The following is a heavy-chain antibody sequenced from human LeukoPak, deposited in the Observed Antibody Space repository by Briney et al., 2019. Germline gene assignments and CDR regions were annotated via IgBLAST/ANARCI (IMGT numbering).Heavy chain of an antibody. D-gene: IGHD6-19*01. CDR1: GFTLSNHG. CDR2: ITRRGDKT. CDR3: AKSWGQQWPLTGFFDF. Sequence: GGSLRLSCAASGFTLSNHGMRWVRQAPGKGLEWGSAITRRGDKTDYADSVKGRFTISRDNSKNTLFLQMNGLRVEDTAVYYCAKSWGQQWPLTGFFDFWGQGTLITVSS. V-gene: IGHV3-23*01. J-gene: IGHJ4*02.